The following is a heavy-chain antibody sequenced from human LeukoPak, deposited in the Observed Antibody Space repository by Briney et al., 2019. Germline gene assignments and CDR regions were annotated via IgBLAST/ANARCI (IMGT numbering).Heavy chain of an antibody. J-gene: IGHJ5*02. CDR3: ASLKGYCSSTSCYPLDP. D-gene: IGHD2-2*01. CDR1: GYTFTSYG. CDR2: ISAYNGNT. Sequence: ALVKVSCKASGYTFTSYGISWVRQAPGQGLEWMGWISAYNGNTNYAQKLQGRVTMTTDTSTSTAYMELRSLRSDDTAVYYCASLKGYCSSTSCYPLDPWGQGTLVTVSS. V-gene: IGHV1-18*01.